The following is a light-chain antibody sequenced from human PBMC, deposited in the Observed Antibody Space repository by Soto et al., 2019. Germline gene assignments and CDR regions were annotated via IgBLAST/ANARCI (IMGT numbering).Light chain of an antibody. V-gene: IGKV2D-29*02. J-gene: IGKJ5*01. CDR1: RILVHSTGETF. CDR2: EVS. CDR3: MQSTQLPPT. Sequence: DVVMTQSPLSLSVAPGQPASISCSSSRILVHSTGETFLFWYLQKPGQSPQLLIYEVSARVSGVPDRFSGSGSGTDFTLEISRVETDDVGIYYCMQSTQLPPTFGQGTQVEIK.